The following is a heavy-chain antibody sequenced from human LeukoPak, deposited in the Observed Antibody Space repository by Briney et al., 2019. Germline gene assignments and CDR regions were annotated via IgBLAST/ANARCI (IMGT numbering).Heavy chain of an antibody. Sequence: PGGSLRLSCAASGFTFSTYWMHWVRHAPGKGLVWVSRMNNDGSIRDYADSVKGRFTISRDNAKNTLYLQMNSLRVEGTTVYYCARDQLEPSRWFDYWGQGTLVTVSS. CDR2: MNNDGSIR. D-gene: IGHD1-1*01. J-gene: IGHJ4*02. CDR3: ARDQLEPSRWFDY. V-gene: IGHV3-74*01. CDR1: GFTFSTYW.